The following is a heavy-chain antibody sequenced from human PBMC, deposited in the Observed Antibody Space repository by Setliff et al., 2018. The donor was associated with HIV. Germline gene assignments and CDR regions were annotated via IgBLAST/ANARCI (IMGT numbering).Heavy chain of an antibody. CDR1: GGSISSHY. Sequence: PSETLSLTCAVSGGSISSHYWSWIRLPPGKGLEWIGTIYYNGNTNYNPSLKSRVAISVDTSKNLFSLKLTSGTPADTAVYYCARGIESFWSGYVRWGQGTLGTV. CDR3: ARGIESFWSGYVR. D-gene: IGHD3-3*01. V-gene: IGHV4-59*11. J-gene: IGHJ4*02. CDR2: IYYNGNT.